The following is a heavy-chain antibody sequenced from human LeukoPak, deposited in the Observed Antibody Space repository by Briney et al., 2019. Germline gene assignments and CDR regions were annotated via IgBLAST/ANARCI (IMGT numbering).Heavy chain of an antibody. Sequence: GGSLRLSCAASGFTFSSHSMNWVRQAPGKGLEWISYISSSSSTVSYADSVKGRFTISRDNAKNSLYLQMNSLRGEDTAVYYCARGYGDWGYWGQGTLVTVSS. CDR1: GFTFSSHS. CDR3: ARGYGDWGY. V-gene: IGHV3-48*01. J-gene: IGHJ4*02. D-gene: IGHD4-17*01. CDR2: ISSSSSTV.